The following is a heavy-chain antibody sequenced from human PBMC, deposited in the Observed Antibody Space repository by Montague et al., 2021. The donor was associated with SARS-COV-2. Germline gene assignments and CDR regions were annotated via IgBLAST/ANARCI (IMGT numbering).Heavy chain of an antibody. D-gene: IGHD3-3*02. CDR2: MYQSGTA. V-gene: IGHV4-28*01. J-gene: IGHJ4*02. CDR3: AKTTSTRRGFDS. Sequence: SETLSLTCGVSGYSISSNNWWGWIRQPPGKGLEWIGYMYQSGTAFYDPSLKSRVTMSIDKSKNELSLELRSVTAMDTAVYYCAKTTSTRRGFDSWGQGTLVIVTS. CDR1: GYSISSNNW.